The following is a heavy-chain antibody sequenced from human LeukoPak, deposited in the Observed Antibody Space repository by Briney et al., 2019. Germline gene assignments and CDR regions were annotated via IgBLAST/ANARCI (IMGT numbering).Heavy chain of an antibody. D-gene: IGHD1-26*01. CDR3: TRDSGSNPRNDY. J-gene: IGHJ4*02. CDR2: INLNNGGT. CDR1: GYTWTGYD. Sequence: ASVNLSCKASGYTWTGYDIHWVRLAPGPGLGWVGRINLNNGGTNYAQTFQVRVTMTGDTTTSTAYMELSSLRSDDTAVDYYTRDSGSNPRNDYWGQGTL. V-gene: IGHV1-2*06.